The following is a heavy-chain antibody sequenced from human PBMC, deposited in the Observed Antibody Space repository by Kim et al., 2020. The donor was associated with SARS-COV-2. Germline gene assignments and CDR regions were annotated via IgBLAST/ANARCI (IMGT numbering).Heavy chain of an antibody. V-gene: IGHV1-69*13. J-gene: IGHJ4*02. Sequence: SVKVSCKASGGPFSSYGFMWIRQAPGQGLEWMGGILPFFFGTADYSQRFQGRVTITADESTNTAYMELSNLRSEDTAVYFCAREDAQHYFDYWGQGTQVIVSS. CDR1: GGPFSSYG. CDR2: ILPFFFGTA. CDR3: AREDAQHYFDY.